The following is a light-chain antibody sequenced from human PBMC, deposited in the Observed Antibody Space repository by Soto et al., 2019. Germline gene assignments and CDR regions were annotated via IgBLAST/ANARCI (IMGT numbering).Light chain of an antibody. Sequence: DIQMTQSPSTLSASVVDSFTMTFRASQNIRNWLAWYQQKPGKAPNPLIYDASSLKSGVPARFSGSGSGTEFTLTISSLQPDDFATYYCQQYNTYSTFGQGTRLEIK. V-gene: IGKV1-5*01. CDR3: QQYNTYST. CDR1: QNIRNW. CDR2: DAS. J-gene: IGKJ5*01.